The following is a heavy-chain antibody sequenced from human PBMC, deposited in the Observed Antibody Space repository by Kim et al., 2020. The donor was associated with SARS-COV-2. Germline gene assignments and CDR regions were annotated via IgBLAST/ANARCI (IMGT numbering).Heavy chain of an antibody. D-gene: IGHD3-9*01. CDR3: ARGGRYFDWLSPYYNYYYMDV. CDR1: GYTFTSYD. V-gene: IGHV1-8*01. CDR2: MNPNSGNT. Sequence: ASVKVSCKASGYTFTSYDINWVRQATGQGLEWMGWMNPNSGNTGYAQKFQGRVTMTRNTSISTAYMELSSLRSEDTAVYYCARGGRYFDWLSPYYNYYYMDVWGKGTTVTVSS. J-gene: IGHJ6*03.